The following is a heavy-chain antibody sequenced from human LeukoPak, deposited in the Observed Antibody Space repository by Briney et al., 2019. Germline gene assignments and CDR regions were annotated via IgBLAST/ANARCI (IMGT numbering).Heavy chain of an antibody. CDR3: ARGDSSGWYFDD. CDR2: INWNVGST. J-gene: IGHJ4*02. Sequence: PPGGSLRLSCAASGFTFSSYSINWVRQAPGKGLYWVCCINWNVGSTTYAHSVKGRFTISRDNAKNSLYLQMNSLRADNAALYYCARGDSSGWYFDDWRQGTLVTVSS. CDR1: GFTFSSYS. V-gene: IGHV3-20*04. D-gene: IGHD6-19*01.